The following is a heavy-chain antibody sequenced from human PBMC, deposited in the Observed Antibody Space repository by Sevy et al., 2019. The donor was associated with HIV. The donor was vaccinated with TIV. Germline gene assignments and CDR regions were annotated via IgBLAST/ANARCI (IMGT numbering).Heavy chain of an antibody. CDR3: ARSPAYCSGGSCYPAAFDI. D-gene: IGHD2-15*01. CDR1: GGSFSGYY. Sequence: RSETLSLTCAVYGGSFSGYYWSWIRQPPGKGLEWIGEINHSGSTNYNPSLKSRVTISVDTSKNQFSLKLSSVTAADTAVYYCARSPAYCSGGSCYPAAFDIWGQGTMVTVSS. V-gene: IGHV4-34*01. CDR2: INHSGST. J-gene: IGHJ3*02.